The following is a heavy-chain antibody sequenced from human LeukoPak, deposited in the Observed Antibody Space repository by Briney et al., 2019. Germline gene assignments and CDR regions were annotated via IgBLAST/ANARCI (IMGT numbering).Heavy chain of an antibody. D-gene: IGHD3-16*01. V-gene: IGHV3-30*03. CDR3: ARTMGGGERGGFDY. J-gene: IGHJ4*02. Sequence: GGSLRLSCAASGFTFSSYGMHWVRQAPGKGLEWVAVISYDGSNKYYADSVKGRFTISRDNSRNTLYLQMNTLRAEDTAVYYGARTMGGGERGGFDYWGQGTLVTVSS. CDR1: GFTFSSYG. CDR2: ISYDGSNK.